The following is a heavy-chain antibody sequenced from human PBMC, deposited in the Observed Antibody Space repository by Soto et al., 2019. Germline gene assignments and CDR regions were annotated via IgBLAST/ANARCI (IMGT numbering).Heavy chain of an antibody. V-gene: IGHV3-9*01. CDR2: ISWNSGSI. CDR3: AKGSNKIAAAGTGGAFDI. CDR1: GFSFDDYA. D-gene: IGHD6-13*01. Sequence: SLRLSCAASGFSFDDYAMHWVRQAPGKGLEWVSGISWNSGSIGYADSVKGRFTISRDNAKNSLYLQMNSLRAEDTALYYCAKGSNKIAAAGTGGAFDIWGQWTMITVSS. J-gene: IGHJ3*02.